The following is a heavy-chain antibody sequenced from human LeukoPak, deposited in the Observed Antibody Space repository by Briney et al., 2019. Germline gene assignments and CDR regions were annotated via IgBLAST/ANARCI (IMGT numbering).Heavy chain of an antibody. CDR2: ISGYNGDT. CDR1: GYTFTSYG. CDR3: ARAIGSSRWCFDL. J-gene: IGHJ2*01. Sequence: ASVKVSCKASGYTFTSYGVIWLRQAPGQGLEWVGWISGYNGDTNYAQNLQGRVTMTVDTSTSTAYMDLRSLRSDDTAVYYCARAIGSSRWCFDLWGRGTLVTVSS. V-gene: IGHV1-18*01. D-gene: IGHD6-13*01.